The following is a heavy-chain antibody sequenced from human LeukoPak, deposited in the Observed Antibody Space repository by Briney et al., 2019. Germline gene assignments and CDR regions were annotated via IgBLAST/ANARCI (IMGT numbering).Heavy chain of an antibody. V-gene: IGHV1-69*06. Sequence: SVKVSCKASGGTFSSYAISWVRQAPGQGLEWMGGIIPIFGTANYAQKFQGRVTITADKSTSTAYMELSSLRSEDTAVYYCAGKYYYGSGSLDYWGQGTLVTVSS. J-gene: IGHJ4*02. CDR1: GGTFSSYA. D-gene: IGHD3-10*01. CDR3: AGKYYYGSGSLDY. CDR2: IIPIFGTA.